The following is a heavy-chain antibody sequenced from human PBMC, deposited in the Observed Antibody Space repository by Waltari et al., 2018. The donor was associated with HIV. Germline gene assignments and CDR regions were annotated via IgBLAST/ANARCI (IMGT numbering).Heavy chain of an antibody. Sequence: EVQLVESGGGLVQPGGSLRLSCVGSGFIFSNYWMTWVRQAPGKGVEWVSNIKQDGREKNYVDSVAGRFSISRDNANNSLYLQLNSLRDEDTAVYYCARVYSSTTGRALDYWGQGALVTVSS. V-gene: IGHV3-7*01. J-gene: IGHJ4*02. CDR3: ARVYSSTTGRALDY. CDR2: IKQDGREK. D-gene: IGHD2-2*01. CDR1: GFIFSNYW.